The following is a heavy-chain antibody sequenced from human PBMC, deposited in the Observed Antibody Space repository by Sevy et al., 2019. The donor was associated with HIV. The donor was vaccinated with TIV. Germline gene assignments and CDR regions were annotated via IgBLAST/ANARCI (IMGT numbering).Heavy chain of an antibody. V-gene: IGHV3-30*18. Sequence: GGSLRLSCEASGFIFSRYGLHWVRQVAGKGLEWVAVISYDGDNKFYADSARGRFTISRDNSKNTVYLQMNSLRPEDTAIYYCAKGNFKGYGFFDYLGQGTLVTVSS. CDR2: ISYDGDNK. D-gene: IGHD5-18*01. CDR3: AKGNFKGYGFFDY. CDR1: GFIFSRYG. J-gene: IGHJ4*02.